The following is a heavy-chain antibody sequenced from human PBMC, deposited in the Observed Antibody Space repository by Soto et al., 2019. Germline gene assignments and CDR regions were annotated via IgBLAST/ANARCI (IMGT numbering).Heavy chain of an antibody. CDR1: GGSISPYY. CDR3: ARQVGGGIYGGNLGNSKSHFDY. Sequence: SETLSLTCTVSGGSISPYYWSWIRQPPGKGLEWVGYIYYSGSTYYNPSLKSRVTISVDTSKNQFSLKLSSVTAADASVYYCARQVGGGIYGGNLGNSKSHFDYWGQGALVTVSS. CDR2: IYYSGST. D-gene: IGHD2-15*01. V-gene: IGHV4-59*04. J-gene: IGHJ4*02.